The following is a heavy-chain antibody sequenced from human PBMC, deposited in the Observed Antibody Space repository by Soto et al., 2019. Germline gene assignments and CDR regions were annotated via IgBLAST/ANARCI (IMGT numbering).Heavy chain of an antibody. J-gene: IGHJ6*02. CDR3: AKGWMVRGVISGMDV. CDR2: ISYDGSNK. CDR1: GFTFSSYG. D-gene: IGHD3-10*01. Sequence: GGSLRLSCAASGFTFSSYGMHWVRQAPGKGLEWVAVISYDGSNKYYADSVKGRFTISRDNPKNTLYLQMNSLRAEDTAVYYCAKGWMVRGVISGMDVWGQGTTVTVSS. V-gene: IGHV3-30*18.